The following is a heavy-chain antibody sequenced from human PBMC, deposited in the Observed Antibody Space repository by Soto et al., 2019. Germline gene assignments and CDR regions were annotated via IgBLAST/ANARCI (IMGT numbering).Heavy chain of an antibody. CDR1: GFTFSSYG. J-gene: IGHJ6*02. D-gene: IGHD6-19*01. CDR3: ARDGPRSIAVAGTGSNYYYYGMDV. V-gene: IGHV3-33*01. Sequence: GGSLRLSCAASGFTFSSYGMHWVRQAPGKGLEWVAVIWYDGSNKYYADSVKGRFTISRDNSKNTLYLQMNSLRAEDTAVYYCARDGPRSIAVAGTGSNYYYYGMDVWGQGTTVTVSS. CDR2: IWYDGSNK.